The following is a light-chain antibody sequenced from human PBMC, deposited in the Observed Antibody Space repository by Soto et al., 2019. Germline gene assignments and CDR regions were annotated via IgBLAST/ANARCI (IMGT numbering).Light chain of an antibody. Sequence: QSVLTQAPSASGTPGQRVTISCSGSNSNIGSNTVSWYQQVPGTAPKVLIYNNDQRPSGVPDRLSGSNSGTSASLAIVGLQSEDEADYYCAAWDGSLNGWVFGGGTKLTVL. CDR1: NSNIGSNT. CDR2: NND. CDR3: AAWDGSLNGWV. J-gene: IGLJ3*02. V-gene: IGLV1-44*01.